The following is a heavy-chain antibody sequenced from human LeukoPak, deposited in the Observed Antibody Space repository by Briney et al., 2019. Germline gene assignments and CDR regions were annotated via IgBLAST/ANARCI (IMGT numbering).Heavy chain of an antibody. V-gene: IGHV1-69*01. CDR3: ARPEWVAYSSGWFDAFDI. D-gene: IGHD6-19*01. CDR1: GGTFSSYA. Sequence: SVKVSSKASGGTFSSYAISWVRQAPGQGLEWMGGIIPIFGTANYAQKFQGRVTITADESTSTAYMELSSLRSEDTAVYYCARPEWVAYSSGWFDAFDIWGQGTMVTVSS. J-gene: IGHJ3*02. CDR2: IIPIFGTA.